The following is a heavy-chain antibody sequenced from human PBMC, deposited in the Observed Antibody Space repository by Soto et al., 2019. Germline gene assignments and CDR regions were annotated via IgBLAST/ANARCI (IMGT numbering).Heavy chain of an antibody. CDR1: GYTFTGYT. CDR3: ATEMATIKGFFDK. D-gene: IGHD2-8*01. J-gene: IGHJ4*02. CDR2: INSSSSDS. V-gene: IGHV1-2*02. Sequence: QAHLVQSGAEVKKPGASVKVSCKASGYTFTGYTFHWVRQAPGQGLEWMAWINSSSSDSSFAPKIQGRVTVTMDAPSSTAYMELNRLRSDDTAVYYCATEMATIKGFFDKWGQGTPVAVSS.